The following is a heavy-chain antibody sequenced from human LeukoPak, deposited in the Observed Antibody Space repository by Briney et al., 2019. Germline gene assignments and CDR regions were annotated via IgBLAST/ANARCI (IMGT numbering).Heavy chain of an antibody. CDR1: GFTFSSYW. V-gene: IGHV3-30*02. CDR2: IQNDESEK. J-gene: IGHJ4*02. D-gene: IGHD4-23*01. Sequence: GGSLRLSCAASGFTFSSYWMSWVRQAPGKGLEWVAFIQNDESEKFYADSVKGRFTISRDNSRNTLYLQMNSLRAEDTAVYYCAKERKLLPFDCWGQGTLVTVSS. CDR3: AKERKLLPFDC.